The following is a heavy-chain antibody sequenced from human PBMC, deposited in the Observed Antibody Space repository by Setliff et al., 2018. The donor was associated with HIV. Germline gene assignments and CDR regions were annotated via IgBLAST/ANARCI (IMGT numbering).Heavy chain of an antibody. V-gene: IGHV4-4*08. CDR3: ASPASGGSSGQYHY. J-gene: IGHJ4*02. CDR1: GGSISGYH. Sequence: KTSETLSLTCTVSGGSISGYHWNWLRQTPGKGLEWIGYIYTSRGTYYNPSLKSRVTISVDTSKNQFSLKLSSVTAADTAVYYCASPASGGSSGQYHYWGQGTLVTVSS. D-gene: IGHD6-19*01. CDR2: IYTSRGT.